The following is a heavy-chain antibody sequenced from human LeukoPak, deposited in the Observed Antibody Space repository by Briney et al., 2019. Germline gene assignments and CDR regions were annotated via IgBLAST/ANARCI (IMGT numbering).Heavy chain of an antibody. J-gene: IGHJ4*02. CDR3: AREGGTYPYNFDY. CDR2: IWFDGSNK. CDR1: GFTFSSYG. D-gene: IGHD3-16*01. V-gene: IGHV3-33*01. Sequence: GGSLRLSCSASGFTFSSYGMHWVRQSPGKGLEWVAIIWFDGSNKYYAESVKGRFTISRDNSMNTLYLQMNSLRAEDTAVYYCAREGGTYPYNFDYWGQGTLVTVSS.